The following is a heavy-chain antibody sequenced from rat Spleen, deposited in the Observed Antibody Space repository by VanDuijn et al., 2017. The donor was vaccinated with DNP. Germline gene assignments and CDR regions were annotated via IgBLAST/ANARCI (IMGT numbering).Heavy chain of an antibody. Sequence: EVQLVESGGDLVQPGRSLKLSCVASGFSFNNYWMTCFRQVPGKGLEWAASITSSGGSTYYPDSVKGRFTISRDNAKSTLYLQMNSLRSEDMATDYCARHVLPLRVWDYWGQGVMVTVSS. CDR2: ITSSGGST. J-gene: IGHJ2*01. D-gene: IGHD1-4*01. CDR3: ARHVLPLRVWDY. CDR1: GFSFNNYW. V-gene: IGHV5-31*01.